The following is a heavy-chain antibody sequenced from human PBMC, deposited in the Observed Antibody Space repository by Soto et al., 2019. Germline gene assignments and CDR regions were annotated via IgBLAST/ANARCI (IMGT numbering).Heavy chain of an antibody. D-gene: IGHD3-10*01. CDR3: AKGPPVRSLYPPGGY. V-gene: IGHV3-30*18. Sequence: GGSLRLSCAASGFTFSNYGMHWVRQAPGKGLEWVAVISYDGSNKYHADSVKGRFTISRDNSKNTLYLQMNSLRAEDTAVYYCAKGPPVRSLYPPGGYWGQGTLVTVSS. J-gene: IGHJ4*02. CDR2: ISYDGSNK. CDR1: GFTFSNYG.